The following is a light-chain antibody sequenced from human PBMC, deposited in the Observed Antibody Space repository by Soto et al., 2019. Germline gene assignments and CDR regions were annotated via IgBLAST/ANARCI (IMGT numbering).Light chain of an antibody. J-gene: IGKJ2*03. CDR1: QSVTTS. Sequence: EIVLTQSPGTLSLSPGERATLSCRASQSVTTSVAWYQQRPGQVPRLLIYDASNRATGVPARFSGSGSGTDFTLTISSLEPEDFAVYYYQQRVNWPLFSFGPGTKLEIK. CDR3: QQRVNWPLFS. CDR2: DAS. V-gene: IGKV3-11*01.